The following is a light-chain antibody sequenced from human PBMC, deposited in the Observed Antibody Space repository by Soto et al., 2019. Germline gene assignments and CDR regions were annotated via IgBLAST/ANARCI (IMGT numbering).Light chain of an antibody. J-gene: IGKJ1*01. V-gene: IGKV3-11*01. CDR3: QQRSNWPWT. Sequence: EILLTLFPAPLSLSPGERSTLSCRASESVSTFLAWYQQKPGQAPRLLIYEASSRATGIPARFSGGGSGTVFTLTISRLEPEDFAVYYCQQRSNWPWTFGQGTKVDIK. CDR1: ESVSTF. CDR2: EAS.